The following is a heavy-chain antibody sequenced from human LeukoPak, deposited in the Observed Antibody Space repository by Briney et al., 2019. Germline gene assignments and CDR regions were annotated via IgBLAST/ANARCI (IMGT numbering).Heavy chain of an antibody. D-gene: IGHD2-2*01. Sequence: SQTLSLTCAISGDSVSSNSAAWNWIRQSPSRGLEWLGRTYYRAKWYNDYAVSVKSRITINPDTSKNQFSLQLNSVTPEDTAVYYCARAVIVVVPAAISDYYYYGMDVWGKGTTVTVSS. CDR1: GDSVSSNSAA. CDR3: ARAVIVVVPAAISDYYYYGMDV. V-gene: IGHV6-1*01. CDR2: TYYRAKWYN. J-gene: IGHJ6*04.